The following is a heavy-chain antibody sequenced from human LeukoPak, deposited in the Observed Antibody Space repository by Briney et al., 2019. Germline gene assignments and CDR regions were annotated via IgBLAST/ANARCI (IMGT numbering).Heavy chain of an antibody. CDR2: IIPILGTA. D-gene: IGHD6-19*01. Sequence: SVKVSCKASGGSFSSYAISWVRQAPGQGLEWMGGIIPILGTANYAQKFQGRVTITADESTSTAYMELSSLRYEDTAVYYCARAMYSSGPREGYYYYGMDVWGQGTTVTVSS. CDR1: GGSFSSYA. CDR3: ARAMYSSGPREGYYYYGMDV. V-gene: IGHV1-69*13. J-gene: IGHJ6*02.